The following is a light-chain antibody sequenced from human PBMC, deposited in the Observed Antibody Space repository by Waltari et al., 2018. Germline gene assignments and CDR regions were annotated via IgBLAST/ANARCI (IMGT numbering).Light chain of an antibody. CDR1: QGISNY. CDR3: QQYNSYPWT. CDR2: SAS. J-gene: IGKJ1*01. Sequence: DIQLTQSPSFLSASVRDRVTITCRASQGISNYLAWYQQKPGKAPKLLIYSASTLQSGVPSRFSGSGSGTEFTLTISSLQTDDFATYYCQQYNSYPWTFGQGTKVEIK. V-gene: IGKV1-9*01.